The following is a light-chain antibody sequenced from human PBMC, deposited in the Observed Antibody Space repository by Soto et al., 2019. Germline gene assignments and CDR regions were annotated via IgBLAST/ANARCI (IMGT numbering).Light chain of an antibody. CDR3: QHRSNWPPT. J-gene: IGKJ1*01. Sequence: EIVLTQSPATLSLSPRERATLSCRASQSVDSYLAWYQQKVGQAPRLLIYDASNRATGIPARFSGSGSGTDFTLTISRLEPEDFAVYYCQHRSNWPPTFGQGTKVDIK. CDR2: DAS. V-gene: IGKV3-11*01. CDR1: QSVDSY.